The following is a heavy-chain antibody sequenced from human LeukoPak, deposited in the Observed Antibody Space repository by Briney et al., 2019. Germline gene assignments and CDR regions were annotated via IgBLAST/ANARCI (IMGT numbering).Heavy chain of an antibody. Sequence: GGSLRLSCAASGFTFSSYAMSCVRQAPGKGLEWVSAISGSGGSTYYADSVKGRFTISRDNSKNTLYLQMNSLRAEDTAVYYCAKFGGMTTVTTFDYWGQGTLVTVSS. CDR3: AKFGGMTTVTTFDY. D-gene: IGHD4-17*01. CDR1: GFTFSSYA. CDR2: ISGSGGST. J-gene: IGHJ4*02. V-gene: IGHV3-23*01.